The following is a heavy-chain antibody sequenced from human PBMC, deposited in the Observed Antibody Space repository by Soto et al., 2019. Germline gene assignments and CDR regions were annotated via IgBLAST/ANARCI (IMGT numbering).Heavy chain of an antibody. V-gene: IGHV4-30-2*01. CDR1: GGAKYSGVYS. CDR3: ASKRGNYLDY. CDR2: IYHSGST. Sequence: SGTPSATFAVVGGAKYSGVYSWSWIRQPPGKGLEWIGYIYHSGSTYYNPSLKSRVTISVDTSKNQFSLKLSSVTAADTAVYYCASKRGNYLDYWGRGALVTVSS. D-gene: IGHD3-16*01. J-gene: IGHJ4*02.